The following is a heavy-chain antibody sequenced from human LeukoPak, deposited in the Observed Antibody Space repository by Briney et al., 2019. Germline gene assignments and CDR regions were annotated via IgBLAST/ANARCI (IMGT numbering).Heavy chain of an antibody. D-gene: IGHD3-22*01. V-gene: IGHV4-39*01. CDR2: ISYSGTT. CDR1: GASITSGPYY. Sequence: PSETLSLTCTVSGASITSGPYYWGWIRQPPGMGLEWIGSISYSGTTYYHPSLKSRVTISVDTSKNQFSLRPNSVTAADTAVYYCIPYYYDNSRGWYFDLWGRGTLVTVSS. CDR3: IPYYYDNSRGWYFDL. J-gene: IGHJ2*01.